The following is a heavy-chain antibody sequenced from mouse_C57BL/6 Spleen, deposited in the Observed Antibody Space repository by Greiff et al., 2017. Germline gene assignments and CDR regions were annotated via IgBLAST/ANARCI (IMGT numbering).Heavy chain of an antibody. D-gene: IGHD2-4*01. CDR1: GYTFTDYY. CDR3: ARRGTYYDQYYAMDY. V-gene: IGHV1-19*01. J-gene: IGHJ4*01. Sequence: VQLQQSGPVLVKPGASVKMSCKASGYTFTDYYMNWVKQSHGKSLEWIGVINPYNGGTSYNQKFKGKATLTVDKSSSTAYMELSSLTSEDSAVYYCARRGTYYDQYYAMDYWGQGTSVTVSS. CDR2: INPYNGGT.